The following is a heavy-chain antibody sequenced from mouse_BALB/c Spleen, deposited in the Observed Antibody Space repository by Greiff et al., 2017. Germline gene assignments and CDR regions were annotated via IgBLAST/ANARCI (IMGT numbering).Heavy chain of an antibody. CDR2: ISSGGSYT. CDR1: GFTFSSYA. V-gene: IGHV5-9-3*01. Sequence: EVKLMESGGGLVKPGGSLKLSCAASGFTFSSYAMSWVRQTPEKRLEWVATISSGGSYTYYPDSVKGRFTISRDNAKNTLYLQMSSLRSEDTAMYYCARPVYYGYDDSYAMDYWGQGTSVTVSS. CDR3: ARPVYYGYDDSYAMDY. J-gene: IGHJ4*01. D-gene: IGHD2-2*01.